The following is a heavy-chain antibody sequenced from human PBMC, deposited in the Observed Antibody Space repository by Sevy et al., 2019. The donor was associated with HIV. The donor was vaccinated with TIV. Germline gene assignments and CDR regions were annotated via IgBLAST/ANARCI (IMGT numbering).Heavy chain of an antibody. CDR1: GFSVNSNY. V-gene: IGHV3-66*01. Sequence: GGSLRLSCAASGFSVNSNYMTWVRQAPGKGLEGVSVIYSDETTYHADSVKDRFTISRDNSKNMLYLQMSSLRAEDTAIHYCARGKSGYGYALNYWGQGTLVTVPQ. D-gene: IGHD5-18*01. CDR2: IYSDETT. CDR3: ARGKSGYGYALNY. J-gene: IGHJ4*02.